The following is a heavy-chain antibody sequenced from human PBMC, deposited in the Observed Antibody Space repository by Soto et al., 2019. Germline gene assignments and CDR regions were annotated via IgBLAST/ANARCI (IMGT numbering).Heavy chain of an antibody. CDR2: TYYRSKWYN. CDR1: GDSVSSNSAA. Sequence: SQTLSLTCAISGDSVSSNSAAWNWIRQSPSRGLEWLGRTYYRSKWYNDYAVSVESRITINPDTSKNQFSLQLNSVTPEDTAVYYCARDVVITHYYYYGMDVWGQGTTVTVSS. J-gene: IGHJ6*02. CDR3: ARDVVITHYYYYGMDV. V-gene: IGHV6-1*01. D-gene: IGHD3-22*01.